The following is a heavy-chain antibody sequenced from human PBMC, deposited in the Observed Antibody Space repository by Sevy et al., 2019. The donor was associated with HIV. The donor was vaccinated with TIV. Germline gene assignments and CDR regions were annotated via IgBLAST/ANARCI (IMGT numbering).Heavy chain of an antibody. V-gene: IGHV3-20*01. CDR2: INWNGGST. D-gene: IGHD6-13*01. CDR3: ARGSIAAAGGGWFHP. J-gene: IGHJ5*02. Sequence: GGSLRLSCAASGFTFDDYGMSWVRQAPGKGLEWVSGINWNGGSTGYADSVKGRFTISRDNAKNSLYLQMNSLRAEDTALYHCARGSIAAAGGGWFHPWGQGTLVTVSS. CDR1: GFTFDDYG.